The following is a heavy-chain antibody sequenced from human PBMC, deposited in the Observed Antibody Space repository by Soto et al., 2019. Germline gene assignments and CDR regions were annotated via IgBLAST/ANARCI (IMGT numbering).Heavy chain of an antibody. CDR2: INHSGST. J-gene: IGHJ4*02. D-gene: IGHD3-10*01. CDR1: GGSFSGYY. CDR3: ASGYGRNFDY. Sequence: QVQLQQWGAGLLKPSETLSLTCAVYGGSFSGYYWNWIRQPPGKGLEWIGEINHSGSTNYNPSLKSRVTISVDTSKTQFSLKLSSVPAADTAVYYCASGYGRNFDYWGQGTLVTVSS. V-gene: IGHV4-34*01.